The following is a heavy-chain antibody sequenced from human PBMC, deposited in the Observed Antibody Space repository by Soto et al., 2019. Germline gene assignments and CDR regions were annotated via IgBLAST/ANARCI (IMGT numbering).Heavy chain of an antibody. Sequence: PSETLSLTCAVDGRSVNGYYWSWIRQPPGKALEWIGYVSYSGSTDYHPSLKNRVSITIDTSKNQFSLKMISVNAADTDVYYCARHGSDSGWFCFDPWGQGALVTVSS. CDR3: ARHGSDSGWFCFDP. CDR1: GRSVNGYY. D-gene: IGHD6-19*01. V-gene: IGHV4-59*08. CDR2: VSYSGST. J-gene: IGHJ5*02.